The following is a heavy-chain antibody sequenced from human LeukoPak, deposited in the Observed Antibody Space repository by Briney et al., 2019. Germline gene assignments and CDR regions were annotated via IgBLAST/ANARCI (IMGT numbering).Heavy chain of an antibody. V-gene: IGHV1-69*05. Sequence: SVKVSCKASGGTFSSYAISWVRQAPGQGLEWMGRIIPIFGTANYAQKFQGRVTITTDESTSTAYMELSSLRSEDTAVYYCARDSATASLFDIWGQGTMVTVSS. CDR1: GGTFSSYA. CDR2: IIPIFGTA. CDR3: ARDSATASLFDI. J-gene: IGHJ3*02. D-gene: IGHD2-21*02.